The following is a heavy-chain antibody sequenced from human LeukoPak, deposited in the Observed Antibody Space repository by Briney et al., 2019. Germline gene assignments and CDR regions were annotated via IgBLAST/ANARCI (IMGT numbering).Heavy chain of an antibody. V-gene: IGHV4-34*01. CDR1: GGPFSGYY. J-gene: IGHJ5*02. D-gene: IGHD1-14*01. Sequence: SETLSLTCAVYGGPFSGYYWSWIRQPPGKRLEWIGEINHSGSTNYNPSLKSRVTISVDTSKNQFSLKLSSVTAADTAVYYCARGFSGPYNWFDPWGQGTLVTVSS. CDR2: INHSGST. CDR3: ARGFSGPYNWFDP.